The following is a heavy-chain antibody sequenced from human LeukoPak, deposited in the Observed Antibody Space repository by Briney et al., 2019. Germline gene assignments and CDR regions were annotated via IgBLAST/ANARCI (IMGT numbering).Heavy chain of an antibody. J-gene: IGHJ5*02. V-gene: IGHV3-30*03. CDR2: ISYDGSNK. Sequence: GRSLRLSCAASGFTFSSYGMHWVRQAPGKGLEWVAVISYDGSNKYYADSVKGRFTISRDNSKNTLYLQMNSLRAEDTAVYYCARALRGVVNWFDPWGQGTLVTVSS. CDR3: ARALRGVVNWFDP. D-gene: IGHD3-3*01. CDR1: GFTFSSYG.